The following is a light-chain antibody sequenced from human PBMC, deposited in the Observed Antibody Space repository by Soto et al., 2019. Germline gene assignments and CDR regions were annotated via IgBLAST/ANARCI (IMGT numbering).Light chain of an antibody. CDR3: LQDYSYPYT. CDR1: QGIRKD. CDR2: SAS. V-gene: IGKV1-6*01. J-gene: IGKJ2*01. Sequence: AIQMTQSPSSLSASVGDRVTIACRASQGIRKDLAWYQQKPGKAPKLLIYSASSLQSGVPSRLSGSGSGTDFTLTIGSLQPEDFATYFCLQDYSYPYTFGQGTKLEIK.